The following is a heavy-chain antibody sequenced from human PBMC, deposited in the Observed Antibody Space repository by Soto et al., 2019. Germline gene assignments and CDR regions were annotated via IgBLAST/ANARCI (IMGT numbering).Heavy chain of an antibody. CDR2: IYYSGST. J-gene: IGHJ4*02. CDR3: ARGGIIVYVGFEY. D-gene: IGHD2-8*01. CDR1: GGSISSYY. Sequence: PSETLSLTCTVSGGSISSYYWTWIRQPPGKGLEWIGYIYYSGSTNYNPSLKSRVTISVDTSKNQFSLKLSSVTAADTAVYYCARGGIIVYVGFEYWGQGTLVTVSS. V-gene: IGHV4-59*08.